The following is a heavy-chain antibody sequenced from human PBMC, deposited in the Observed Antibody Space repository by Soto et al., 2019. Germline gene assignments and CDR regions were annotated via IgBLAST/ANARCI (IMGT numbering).Heavy chain of an antibody. Sequence: GGSLRLSCAASGFTFSSYSMNWVRQAPGKGLEWVSSISSSSTYIYYADSVKGRFAISRDNAKNSLYMQMNSLRAEDTAVYYCARGARSWYSGGVFDIWGQGAMVTV. V-gene: IGHV3-21*01. CDR2: ISSSSTYI. CDR3: ARGARSWYSGGVFDI. CDR1: GFTFSSYS. J-gene: IGHJ3*02. D-gene: IGHD6-13*01.